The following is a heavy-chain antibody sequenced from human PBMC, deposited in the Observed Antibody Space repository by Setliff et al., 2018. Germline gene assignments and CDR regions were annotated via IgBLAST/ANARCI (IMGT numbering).Heavy chain of an antibody. D-gene: IGHD3-3*01. Sequence: ASVKVSCKASGYTFTNHAMHWVRQAPGQRLEWMGWINAGNGNTKYSQKFQGRVTTTRDTSASTAYMELSSLRSEDTAVYYCARDTYIGDFWSGYYIQGQFDPWGQGTLVTVSS. J-gene: IGHJ5*02. CDR1: GYTFTNHA. CDR2: INAGNGNT. CDR3: ARDTYIGDFWSGYYIQGQFDP. V-gene: IGHV1-3*01.